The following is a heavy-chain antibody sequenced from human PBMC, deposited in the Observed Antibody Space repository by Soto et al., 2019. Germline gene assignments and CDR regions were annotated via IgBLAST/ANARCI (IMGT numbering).Heavy chain of an antibody. CDR2: IIPIFGTA. CDR1: GGTFSSYA. V-gene: IGHV1-69*06. CDR3: ARSPPIAALDYYYYYGMDV. J-gene: IGHJ6*02. Sequence: ASVKVSCKASGGTFSSYAISWVRQAPGQGLEWMGGIIPIFGTANYAQKFQGRVTITADKSTSTAYMELSSLRSEDTAVYYCARSPPIAALDYYYYYGMDVWGQGTTVTVS. D-gene: IGHD6-13*01.